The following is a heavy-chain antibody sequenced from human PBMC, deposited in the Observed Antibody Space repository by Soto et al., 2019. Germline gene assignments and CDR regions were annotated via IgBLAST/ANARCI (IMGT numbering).Heavy chain of an antibody. CDR2: IWYDGSNK. D-gene: IGHD3-10*01. Sequence: GGSLRLSCAASGFTFSSYGMHWVRQAPGKGLEWVAVIWYDGSNKYYADSVKGRFTISRDNSKNTLYLQMNSLRAEDTAVYYCARDSDPYYYGSGSYYRHSDYWGQGTLVTVSS. J-gene: IGHJ4*02. CDR1: GFTFSSYG. V-gene: IGHV3-33*01. CDR3: ARDSDPYYYGSGSYYRHSDY.